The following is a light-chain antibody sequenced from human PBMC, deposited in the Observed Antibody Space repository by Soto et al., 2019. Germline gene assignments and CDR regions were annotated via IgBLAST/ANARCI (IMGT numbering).Light chain of an antibody. CDR2: GAS. J-gene: IGKJ4*01. CDR3: QQLNSYLSLT. V-gene: IGKV1-9*01. Sequence: IQLTQSPSSLSASVGDRVTITCRASQGISSYLAWYQQKPGKAPKLLIYGASTLQRGVPSRFSGSGSGTDFTLTISSLPPEDFATYYCQQLNSYLSLTFAGGPKVDIK. CDR1: QGISSY.